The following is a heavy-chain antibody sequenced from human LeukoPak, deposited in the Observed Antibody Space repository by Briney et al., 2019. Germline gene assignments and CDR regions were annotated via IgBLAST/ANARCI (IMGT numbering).Heavy chain of an antibody. CDR3: ARAIEHSSSWYYFDY. CDR2: IIPILGIA. D-gene: IGHD6-13*01. J-gene: IGHJ4*02. V-gene: IGHV1-69*04. CDR1: GGTFSNYA. Sequence: SVKVSCKASGGTFSNYAISWVRQAPGQGLEWMGRIIPILGIANYAQKFQGRVTITADKSTSTAYMELSSLRSEDTAVYYCARAIEHSSSWYYFDYWGQGTLVTVSS.